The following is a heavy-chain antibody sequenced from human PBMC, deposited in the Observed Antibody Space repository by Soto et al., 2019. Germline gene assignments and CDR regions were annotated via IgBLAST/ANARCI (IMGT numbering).Heavy chain of an antibody. CDR1: GGTFSSYA. CDR3: ARDRLMITFGGVGDGRWFAFDI. Sequence: QVQLVQSGAEVKKPGSSVKVSCKASGGTFSSYAISWVRQAPGHGLEWMGGIIPIFGTANYAQKFQGRVTITAGESTSAAYMELSSLRSEDTAVYYCARDRLMITFGGVGDGRWFAFDIWGQGTMVTVSS. D-gene: IGHD3-16*01. J-gene: IGHJ3*02. CDR2: IIPIFGTA. V-gene: IGHV1-69*12.